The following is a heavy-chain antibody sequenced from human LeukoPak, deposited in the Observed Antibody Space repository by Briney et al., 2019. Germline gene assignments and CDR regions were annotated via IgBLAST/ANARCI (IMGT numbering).Heavy chain of an antibody. J-gene: IGHJ4*02. D-gene: IGHD6-19*01. CDR2: IYSGGST. CDR1: GFTVSSNY. V-gene: IGHV3-53*01. CDR3: AKDRVIAVAGIGDY. Sequence: PGGSLRLSCAASGFTVSSNYMSWVRQAPGKGLEWVSVIYSGGSTYYADSVEGRFTISRDNSKNTLYLQMNSLRAEDTAVYYCAKDRVIAVAGIGDYWGQGTLVTVSS.